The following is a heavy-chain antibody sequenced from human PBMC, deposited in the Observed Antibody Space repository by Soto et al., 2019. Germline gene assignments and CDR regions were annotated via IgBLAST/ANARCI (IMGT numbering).Heavy chain of an antibody. CDR3: APLSVSLSGPYGIHV. V-gene: IGHV4-39*01. CDR2: MLYSGLT. CDR1: GYSVSSSDYY. Sequence: ETLSLTCSVSGYSVSSSDYYWAWIRQPPGKGLEWIGSMLYSGLTYYNPSLKSRVTLSVDTSKNQFSVRLNSVTASDTAVYYCAPLSVSLSGPYGIHVWGQGATVTVSS. J-gene: IGHJ6*02. D-gene: IGHD2-15*01.